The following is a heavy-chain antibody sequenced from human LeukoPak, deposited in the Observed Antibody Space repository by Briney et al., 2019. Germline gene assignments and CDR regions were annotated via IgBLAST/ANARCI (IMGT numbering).Heavy chain of an antibody. CDR2: FRYDGNHE. Sequence: RSAGSLRLSCAASGFTFNNYVIHWVRQPPGKGLEWVAFFRYDGNHEYYPDSVKGRFTFSKDNYKNTLLLQMTSLGAEDTAVYYCASRPTGFDWGPFDYGGQGTLVTVSS. V-gene: IGHV3-30*02. CDR1: GFTFNNYV. D-gene: IGHD5-12*01. CDR3: ASRPTGFDWGPFDY. J-gene: IGHJ4*02.